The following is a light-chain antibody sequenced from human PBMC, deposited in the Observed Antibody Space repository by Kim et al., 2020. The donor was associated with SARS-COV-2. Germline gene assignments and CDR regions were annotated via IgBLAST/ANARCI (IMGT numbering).Light chain of an antibody. CDR1: SSDVGGYNY. J-gene: IGLJ3*02. V-gene: IGLV2-14*03. CDR2: DVF. Sequence: GQSITISCSGTSSDVGGYNYVSWYQQHPGTAPKLLIFDVFNRPSGVSDRFSGSKSGNTASLTISGLQAEDEADYSCTSYTSSNTWVFGGGTQLTVL. CDR3: TSYTSSNTWV.